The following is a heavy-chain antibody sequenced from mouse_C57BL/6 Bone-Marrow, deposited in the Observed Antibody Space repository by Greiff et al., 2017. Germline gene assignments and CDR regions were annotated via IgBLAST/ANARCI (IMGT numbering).Heavy chain of an antibody. D-gene: IGHD1-1*01. V-gene: IGHV5-6*01. CDR3: ARYYYGSRCVKYFDV. CDR2: ISSGGSYT. J-gene: IGHJ1*03. CDR1: GFTFSSYG. Sequence: DVQLVESGGDLVKPGGSLKLSCAASGFTFSSYGMSWVRQTPDKRLEWVATISSGGSYTYYPARVKGRFTISRDNAKNTLYLQMSSLKSEDTAMYYCARYYYGSRCVKYFDVWGTGTTVTVSS.